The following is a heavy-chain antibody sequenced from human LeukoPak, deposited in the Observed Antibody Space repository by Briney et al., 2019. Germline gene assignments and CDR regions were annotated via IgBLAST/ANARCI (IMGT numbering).Heavy chain of an antibody. CDR3: ARERRYYYGSGSPMGLDP. Sequence: GGSLRLSCAASKFSVSNNYMTWVRQAPGKGLEWASIIYMDGSTYYADSVKGRFTISRDDPRNTLYLQVNSLRAEDTAVYYCARERRYYYGSGSPMGLDPWGQGTLVTVSS. J-gene: IGHJ5*02. CDR2: IYMDGST. V-gene: IGHV3-53*01. D-gene: IGHD3-10*01. CDR1: KFSVSNNY.